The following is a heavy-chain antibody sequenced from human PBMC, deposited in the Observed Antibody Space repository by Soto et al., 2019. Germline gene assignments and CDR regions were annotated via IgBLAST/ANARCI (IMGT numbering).Heavy chain of an antibody. D-gene: IGHD4-17*01. CDR1: GGSISSYY. J-gene: IGHJ3*02. CDR2: IYYSGST. Sequence: SETLSLTCTVSGGSISSYYWSWIRQPPGKGLEWIGYIYYSGSTNYNPSLKSRVTISVDTSKNQFSLKLSSVTAADTAVYYCARVGQDYGDYGMDAFDIWGQGTMVTVSS. CDR3: ARVGQDYGDYGMDAFDI. V-gene: IGHV4-59*01.